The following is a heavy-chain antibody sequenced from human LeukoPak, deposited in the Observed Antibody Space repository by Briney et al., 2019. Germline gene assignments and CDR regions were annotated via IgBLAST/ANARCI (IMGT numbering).Heavy chain of an antibody. V-gene: IGHV3-30-3*01. CDR3: ARDQGGYYPYYFDY. CDR1: GFTFSSYA. CDR2: ISYDGSNK. Sequence: QPGRSLRLSCAASGFTFSSYAMHWVRQAPGKGLEWVAVISYDGSNKYCADSVKGRFTISRDNSKNTLYLQMNSLRAEDTAVYYCARDQGGYYPYYFDYWGQGTLVTVSS. J-gene: IGHJ4*02. D-gene: IGHD3-22*01.